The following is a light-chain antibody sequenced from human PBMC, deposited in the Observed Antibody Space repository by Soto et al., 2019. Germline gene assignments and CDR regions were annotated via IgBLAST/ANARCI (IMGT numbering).Light chain of an antibody. V-gene: IGKV1-9*01. CDR3: EQYGSSPRT. J-gene: IGKJ1*01. CDR1: QDISTY. CDR2: ATY. Sequence: QLTQSPSSLSASVGDRVTITCRASQDISTYLAWYQQKPGKAPTLLIYATYTLQSGVPSRFSGGGFGTDFTLTINSLQPEDFAVYYCEQYGSSPRTFGQGTKVEIK.